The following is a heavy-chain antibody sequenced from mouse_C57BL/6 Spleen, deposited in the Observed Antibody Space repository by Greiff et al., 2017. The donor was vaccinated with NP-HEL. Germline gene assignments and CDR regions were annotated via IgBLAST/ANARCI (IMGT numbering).Heavy chain of an antibody. CDR1: GFTFSSYA. V-gene: IGHV5-4*01. CDR2: ISDGGSYT. D-gene: IGHD2-10*01. CDR3: AREGPTISYYYAMDY. Sequence: DVKLVESGGGLVKPGGSLKLSCAASGFTFSSYAMSWVRQTPEKRLEWVATISDGGSYTYYPDNVKGRFTISRDNAKNNLYLQMSHLKSEDTAMYYCAREGPTISYYYAMDYWGQGTSVTVSS. J-gene: IGHJ4*01.